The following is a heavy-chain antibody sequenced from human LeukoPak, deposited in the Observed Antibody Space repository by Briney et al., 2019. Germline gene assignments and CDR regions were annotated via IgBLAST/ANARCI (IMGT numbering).Heavy chain of an antibody. J-gene: IGHJ4*02. CDR2: ISGSGGST. D-gene: IGHD5-18*01. Sequence: PGGSLRLSCAASGFTFGTYAMSWVRQAPGKGLEWVSAISGSGGSTCYVGSVKGRFTISRGNSKNTLYLQMNSLRVEDTAVYYCAKDLKVIQLWLPDYWGQGTLVTVSS. CDR1: GFTFGTYA. V-gene: IGHV3-23*01. CDR3: AKDLKVIQLWLPDY.